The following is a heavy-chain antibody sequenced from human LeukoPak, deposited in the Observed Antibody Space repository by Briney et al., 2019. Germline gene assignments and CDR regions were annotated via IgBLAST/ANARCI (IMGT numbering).Heavy chain of an antibody. D-gene: IGHD4-17*01. Sequence: PGGSLRLSCAASGFTFSNYAMHWVRQAPGKGLAWVAIISYNGINKYYADSVKGRFTISRDNSKNTLYLQMNSLRAEDTAVYYCARGSKSYGDYIRSRIHYFDYWGQGTLVTVSS. CDR3: ARGSKSYGDYIRSRIHYFDY. CDR2: ISYNGINK. V-gene: IGHV3-30*04. CDR1: GFTFSNYA. J-gene: IGHJ4*02.